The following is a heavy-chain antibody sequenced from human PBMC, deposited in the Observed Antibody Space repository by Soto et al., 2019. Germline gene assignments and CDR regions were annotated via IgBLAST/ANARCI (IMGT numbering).Heavy chain of an antibody. CDR3: ARAFFYHGSDSRGYSFDAFDF. J-gene: IGHJ3*01. D-gene: IGHD3-22*01. Sequence: QAQLVQSGAEVKKHGASVKVSCKASGYTFTSSGMSWVRQAPGQGLEWMGWISAHTGSSDYAQRFRCRVIMTTDRSTSTAYMELRSLRSDDTAVYYCARAFFYHGSDSRGYSFDAFDFWGPGTLVTVSS. V-gene: IGHV1-18*01. CDR2: ISAHTGSS. CDR1: GYTFTSSG.